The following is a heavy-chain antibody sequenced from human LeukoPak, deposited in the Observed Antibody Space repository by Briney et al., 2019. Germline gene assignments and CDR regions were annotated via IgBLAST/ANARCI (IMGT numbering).Heavy chain of an antibody. V-gene: IGHV4-39*07. CDR2: IFYSGST. J-gene: IGHJ5*02. D-gene: IGHD1-26*01. CDR3: ARGGDYSGWFDP. CDR1: GGSISTSNYY. Sequence: SETLSLTCTVSGGSISTSNYYWGWIRQPPGKGLEWIGNIFYSGSTYYSPSLKSRVIISVDTSKNQFSLKLSSVTAADTAVYYCARGGDYSGWFDPWGRGTLVTVSS.